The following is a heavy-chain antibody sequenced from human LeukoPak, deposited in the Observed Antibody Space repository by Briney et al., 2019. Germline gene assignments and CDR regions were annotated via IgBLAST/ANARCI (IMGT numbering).Heavy chain of an antibody. D-gene: IGHD6-13*01. J-gene: IGHJ4*02. Sequence: GASVKVSCKASGGTFSSYAISWVRQAPGQGLEWMGGIIPIFGTANYAQKFQGRVTITADKSTSTAYMELSSLRSEDTAVYYCARVDSSSWFFLDYWGQGTLVTVSS. CDR1: GGTFSSYA. V-gene: IGHV1-69*06. CDR2: IIPIFGTA. CDR3: ARVDSSSWFFLDY.